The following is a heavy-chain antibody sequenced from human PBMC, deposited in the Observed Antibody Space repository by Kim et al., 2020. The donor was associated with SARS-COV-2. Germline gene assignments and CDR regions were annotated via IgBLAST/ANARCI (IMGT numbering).Heavy chain of an antibody. CDR1: GYTFTSYG. V-gene: IGHV1-18*04. J-gene: IGHJ4*02. D-gene: IGHD1-1*01. CDR2: FSASSGNT. Sequence: ASVKVSCKTSGYTFTSYGFSWVRQAPGQGLEWMGWFSASSGNTNFAQKLQGRVTLTTDTSTSTGYMELRSLTSDDTAVYYCARDLNWNSDYWGQGTLVTVSS. CDR3: ARDLNWNSDY.